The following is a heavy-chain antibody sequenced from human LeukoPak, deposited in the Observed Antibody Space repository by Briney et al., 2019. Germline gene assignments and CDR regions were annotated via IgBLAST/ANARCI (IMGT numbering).Heavy chain of an antibody. CDR3: ARGRYYDFWSGYYTPLFDY. CDR2: IIPIFGTA. Sequence: ASVKVSCKASGGTFSSYAISWVRQAPGQGLEWMGGIIPIFGTANYAQKFQGRVTITADESTSTAYMELSSLRSEDTAVYYCARGRYYDFWSGYYTPLFDYWGQGTLVTVSS. D-gene: IGHD3-3*01. J-gene: IGHJ4*02. V-gene: IGHV1-69*13. CDR1: GGTFSSYA.